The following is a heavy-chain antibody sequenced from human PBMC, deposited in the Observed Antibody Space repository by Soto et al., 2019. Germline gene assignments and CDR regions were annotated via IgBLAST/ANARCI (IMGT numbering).Heavy chain of an antibody. D-gene: IGHD2-2*01. CDR1: GFSLSTSGVG. V-gene: IGHV2-5*02. Sequence: QITLKESGPTLVKHTQTLTLTCTFSGFSLSTSGVGVGWIRQPPGKALEWLALIYWDDDKRYSPSLKSRLTISKDTSKNQVVLTMTNMDPVDTATYYCAHVGYCISFSCSNWFDPWGQGTLVTVSS. CDR2: IYWDDDK. CDR3: AHVGYCISFSCSNWFDP. J-gene: IGHJ5*02.